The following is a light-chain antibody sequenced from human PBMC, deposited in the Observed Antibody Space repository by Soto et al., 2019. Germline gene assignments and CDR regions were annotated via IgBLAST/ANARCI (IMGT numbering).Light chain of an antibody. CDR2: AAS. CDR1: QSISDY. V-gene: IGKV1-39*01. CDR3: QQSYSTPRT. Sequence: DIQMTQSPSSLSASVGDRVTLTCRASQSISDYLNWYQQKPGKAPKLLIYAASSLQSGVPSRVSGSGSGTDFTLTISSLQPEEFATYYCQQSYSTPRTFGQGTKVEIK. J-gene: IGKJ1*01.